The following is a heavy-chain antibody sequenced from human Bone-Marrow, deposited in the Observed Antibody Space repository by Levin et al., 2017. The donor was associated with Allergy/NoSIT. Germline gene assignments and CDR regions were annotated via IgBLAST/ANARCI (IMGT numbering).Heavy chain of an antibody. D-gene: IGHD6-6*01. J-gene: IGHJ4*02. CDR1: GGSFRGSY. V-gene: IGHV4-34*01. CDR3: ARGGWGIAARTFDY. CDR2: INHSGST. Sequence: SQTLSLTCAVYGGSFRGSYWSWIRQPPGKGLEWIGEINHSGSTNYNPSLKSRVTISVDTSKNQFSLKLSSVTAADTAVYYCARGGWGIAARTFDYWGQGTLVTVSS.